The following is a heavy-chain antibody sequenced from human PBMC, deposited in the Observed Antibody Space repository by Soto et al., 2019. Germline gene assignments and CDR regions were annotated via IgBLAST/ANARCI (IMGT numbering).Heavy chain of an antibody. CDR3: ARDKGNHYDFWSGYYWSAFDI. CDR1: GYTFTSYY. D-gene: IGHD3-3*01. J-gene: IGHJ3*02. CDR2: INPSGGST. V-gene: IGHV1-46*01. Sequence: ASVKVSCKASGYTFTSYYMHWVRQAPGQGLEWMGIINPSGGSTSYAQKFQGRVTMTRDTSTSTVYMELSSLRSEDTAVYYCARDKGNHYDFWSGYYWSAFDIWGQGPMVTVSS.